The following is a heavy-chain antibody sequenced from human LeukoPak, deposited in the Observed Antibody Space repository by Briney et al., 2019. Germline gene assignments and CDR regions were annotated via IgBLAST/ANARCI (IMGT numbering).Heavy chain of an antibody. J-gene: IGHJ3*02. CDR3: ARGGYSGYDRDAFDI. Sequence: GGSLRLSCAASGFIVSSNYMSWVRQAPGKGLEWVPVIYSGGSTYYADSVKGRFTISTNNSKNTLYLQMNSLRAEDTAVYYCARGGYSGYDRDAFDIWGQGTMVTVSS. CDR1: GFIVSSNY. D-gene: IGHD5-12*01. CDR2: IYSGGST. V-gene: IGHV3-53*04.